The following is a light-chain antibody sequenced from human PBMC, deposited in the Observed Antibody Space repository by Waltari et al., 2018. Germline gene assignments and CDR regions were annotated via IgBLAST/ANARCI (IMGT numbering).Light chain of an antibody. V-gene: IGLV3-25*03. J-gene: IGLJ2*01. CDR2: KDT. CDR3: QSADSSGSVV. CDR1: ALSKQY. Sequence: SFELTQPPSLSVSPGQTARITCSGDALSKQYAHWHQQRPGLAPVLVIYKDTGRPSGIPERFSVSSSETTVTLTISGVQAEDEADYYCQSADSSGSVVFGGGTKLTVL.